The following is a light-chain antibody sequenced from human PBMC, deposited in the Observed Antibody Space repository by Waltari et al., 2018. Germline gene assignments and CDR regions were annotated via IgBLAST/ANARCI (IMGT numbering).Light chain of an antibody. CDR1: QSIFHNSNSKNY. CDR3: QQYHSFSRFA. J-gene: IGKJ3*01. CDR2: WAS. V-gene: IGKV4-1*01. Sequence: DIVMTQSPESLALSLGERATINCKSSQSIFHNSNSKNYLAWYQQKPGQPPNLLIYWASVRESGVPSRFSASGSGTEFTLTISSLQPDDFATYYCQQYHSFSRFAFGPGTKVHLK.